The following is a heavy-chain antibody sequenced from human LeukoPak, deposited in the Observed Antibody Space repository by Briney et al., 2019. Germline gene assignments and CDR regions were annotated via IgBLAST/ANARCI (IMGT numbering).Heavy chain of an antibody. J-gene: IGHJ4*02. V-gene: IGHV3-48*03. CDR1: GFTFSSYE. Sequence: GGSLRLSCAASGFTFSSYEMNWVRQAPGKGLEWVSYISSSGRTIYYADSVKGRFTISRDNAKTSPYLQVNSLRAEDTAVYYCARTDGDLFFDYWGQGTLVTVSS. D-gene: IGHD3-10*01. CDR2: ISSSGRTI. CDR3: ARTDGDLFFDY.